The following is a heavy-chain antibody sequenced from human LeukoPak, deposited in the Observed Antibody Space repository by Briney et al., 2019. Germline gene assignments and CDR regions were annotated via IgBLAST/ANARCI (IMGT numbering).Heavy chain of an antibody. J-gene: IGHJ4*02. D-gene: IGHD3-3*01. Sequence: GGSLRLSFAASGFTFSSYAMSWVRRAPGKGLEWVSAISGSGAGTYYADSVKGRFTISRDNSKNTLYLQMNSLRAEDTAVYYCAKPPGPFWCGYYRFDYWGQGTLVTVSS. CDR1: GFTFSSYA. CDR2: ISGSGAGT. CDR3: AKPPGPFWCGYYRFDY. V-gene: IGHV3-23*01.